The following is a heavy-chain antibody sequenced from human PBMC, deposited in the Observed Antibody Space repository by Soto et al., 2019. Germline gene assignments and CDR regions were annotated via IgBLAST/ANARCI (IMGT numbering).Heavy chain of an antibody. D-gene: IGHD3-3*01. J-gene: IGHJ5*02. V-gene: IGHV3-23*01. CDR1: GFTFSSYA. CDR2: ISGSGGST. Sequence: GGSLRLSCAASGFTFSSYAMSWVRQAPGKGLEWVSAISGSGGSTYYADSVKGRFTISRDNSKNTLYLQMNSLRAEYTAVYYCAKDTSTIFGVAPTWFDPWGQGTLGTVSS. CDR3: AKDTSTIFGVAPTWFDP.